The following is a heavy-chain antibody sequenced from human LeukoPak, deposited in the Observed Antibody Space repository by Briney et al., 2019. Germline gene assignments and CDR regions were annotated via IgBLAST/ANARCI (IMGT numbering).Heavy chain of an antibody. V-gene: IGHV3-48*04. CDR3: ARDLRRDDFDY. D-gene: IGHD2-21*01. CDR1: GFTFSSYS. J-gene: IGHJ4*02. Sequence: GGSLRLSCAASGFTFSSYSMNWVRQAPGKGLEWVSYISSSSSTIYYADSVKGRFTISRDNAKNSLYLQMNSLRAEDTAVYYCARDLRRDDFDYWGQGTLVTVSS. CDR2: ISSSSSTI.